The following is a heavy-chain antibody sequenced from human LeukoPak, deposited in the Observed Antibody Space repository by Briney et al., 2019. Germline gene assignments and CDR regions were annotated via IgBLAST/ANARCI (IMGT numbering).Heavy chain of an antibody. D-gene: IGHD1-1*01. CDR2: ISYDGTDK. CDR3: AKDAVRTPQIDH. J-gene: IGHJ4*02. V-gene: IGHV3-30*18. Sequence: GGSLRLSCAASGFTFNTFGMHWVRQAPGKGLEWVAVISYDGTDKYYADSLKGRFTISRDNSKNTLYLQMNSLRAEDTAVYYCAKDAVRTPQIDHWGQGALVTVSS. CDR1: GFTFNTFG.